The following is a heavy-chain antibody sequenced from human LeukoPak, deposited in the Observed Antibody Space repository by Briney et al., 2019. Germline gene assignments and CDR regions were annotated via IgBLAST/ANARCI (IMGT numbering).Heavy chain of an antibody. V-gene: IGHV3-48*02. CDR1: GFTFSSYA. J-gene: IGHJ6*02. Sequence: PGGSLRLSCAASGFTFSSYAMSWVRQAPGKGLEWVSYISSSSSTIYYADSVKGRFAISRDNAKNSLYLQMNSLRDEDTAVYYCARDDSGSYSLSGYYGMDVWGQGTTVTVSS. CDR3: ARDDSGSYSLSGYYGMDV. D-gene: IGHD1-26*01. CDR2: ISSSSSTI.